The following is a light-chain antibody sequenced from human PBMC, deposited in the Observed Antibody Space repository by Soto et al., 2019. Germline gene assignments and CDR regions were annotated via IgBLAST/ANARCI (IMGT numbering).Light chain of an antibody. CDR1: QSVSSD. CDR2: GAS. CDR3: QQYHDWPPIT. J-gene: IGKJ3*01. V-gene: IGKV3-15*01. Sequence: EIVMTQSPATLSVSPGEGVTLSCRASQSVSSDLAWYQQKPGQSRRLLMYGASTRATDIPARFSGGGSGTEFTLTISSLQSEDVAIYYCQQYHDWPPITFGPGTKVDIK.